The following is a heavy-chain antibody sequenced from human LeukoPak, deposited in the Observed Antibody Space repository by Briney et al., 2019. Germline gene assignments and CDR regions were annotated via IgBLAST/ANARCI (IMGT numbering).Heavy chain of an antibody. CDR3: ASGYYGGNSTDY. J-gene: IGHJ4*02. CDR1: GGSFSGYY. V-gene: IGHV4-34*01. CDR2: INHSGST. D-gene: IGHD4-23*01. Sequence: SETLSLTCAVYGGSFSGYYWSWIRQPPGKGLEWIGEINHSGSTNYNPSLKSRVTISVDTSKNQFSLKLSSVTAADTAVYYCASGYYGGNSTDYWGQGTLVTVSS.